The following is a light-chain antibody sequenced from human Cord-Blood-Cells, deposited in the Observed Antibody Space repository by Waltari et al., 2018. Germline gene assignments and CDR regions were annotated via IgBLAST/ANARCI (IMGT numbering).Light chain of an antibody. CDR1: SSNIGAGYD. J-gene: IGLJ3*02. Sequence: QSVLTQPPSVSGAPGQMVTISCTGSSSNIGAGYDVHWYQQLPGTAPKLLIYVNSNRPSGVPDRFSGSKSGTSASLAITGLQAEDEADYYCQSYDSSLSAVFGGGTKLTVL. CDR2: VNS. V-gene: IGLV1-40*01. CDR3: QSYDSSLSAV.